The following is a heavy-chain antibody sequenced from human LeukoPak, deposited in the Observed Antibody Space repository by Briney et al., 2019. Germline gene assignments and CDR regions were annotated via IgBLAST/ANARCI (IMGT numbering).Heavy chain of an antibody. D-gene: IGHD2-21*01. CDR2: IRYDGSNE. V-gene: IGHV3-30*02. Sequence: GGSLRLSCAASGFTFSSYGMHWVRQAPGKGLEWVAFIRYDGSNEYYADSVKGRFTISRDNSKNTLYLQMNSLRAEDTAVYYCAKSRPFVGDYYYYYGMDVWGQGTTVTVSS. J-gene: IGHJ6*02. CDR3: AKSRPFVGDYYYYYGMDV. CDR1: GFTFSSYG.